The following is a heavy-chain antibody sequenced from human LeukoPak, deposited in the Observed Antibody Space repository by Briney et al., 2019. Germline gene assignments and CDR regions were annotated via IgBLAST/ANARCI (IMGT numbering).Heavy chain of an antibody. J-gene: IGHJ4*02. Sequence: GGSLRLSCSASGFTFSSYVMTRVRQAPGQGLEWVSAVSGSGDDTYYADSVKGRFTISRDNSKNTLYLQMNSLRAEDTAVYYCAKKEAMIRGVPYYYDFWGQGTLVTVSS. V-gene: IGHV3-23*01. CDR3: AKKEAMIRGVPYYYDF. CDR1: GFTFSSYV. D-gene: IGHD3-10*01. CDR2: VSGSGDDT.